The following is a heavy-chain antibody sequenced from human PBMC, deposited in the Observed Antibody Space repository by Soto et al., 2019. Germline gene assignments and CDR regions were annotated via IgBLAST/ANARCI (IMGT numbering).Heavy chain of an antibody. V-gene: IGHV3-23*01. Sequence: EVQLLESGGGLVQPGGSLRLSCAASGFTFSSYAMSWVRQAPGKGLEWVSAISGSGGSTYYADSVKGRFTISRDNSKNTLYLQMNSLIAEDTAVYYCARHIVVVIASEFDYWGQGTRVTVSS. D-gene: IGHD2-21*01. CDR1: GFTFSSYA. CDR2: ISGSGGST. CDR3: ARHIVVVIASEFDY. J-gene: IGHJ4*02.